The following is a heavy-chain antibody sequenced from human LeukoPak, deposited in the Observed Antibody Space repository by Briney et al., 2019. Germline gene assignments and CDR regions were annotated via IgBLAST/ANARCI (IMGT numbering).Heavy chain of an antibody. J-gene: IGHJ4*02. CDR3: ARAIQFGGYFDY. CDR2: IFGAATT. CDR1: GXTLSGDY. D-gene: IGHD2-15*01. V-gene: IGHV3-53*01. Sequence: PGGSLRLSCAASGXTLSGDYVSWVRQAPGKGLEWVSVIFGAATTYYADSVKGRFTVSRDTSKNTLYLQMNSLRPEDTAVYFCARAIQFGGYFDYWGQGTLVAVST.